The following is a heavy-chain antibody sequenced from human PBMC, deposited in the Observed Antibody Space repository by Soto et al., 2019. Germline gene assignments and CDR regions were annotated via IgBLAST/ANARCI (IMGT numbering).Heavy chain of an antibody. D-gene: IGHD6-19*01. Sequence: PGGSLRLSCAASGFTFSSYAMSWVRQAPGKGLEWVSAISGSGGSTYYADSVKGRFTISRDNSKNTLYLQMNSLRAEDTAVYYCAKSVRRSAGTPSNFDYWGQGTLVTVSS. CDR3: AKSVRRSAGTPSNFDY. J-gene: IGHJ4*02. CDR1: GFTFSSYA. V-gene: IGHV3-23*01. CDR2: ISGSGGST.